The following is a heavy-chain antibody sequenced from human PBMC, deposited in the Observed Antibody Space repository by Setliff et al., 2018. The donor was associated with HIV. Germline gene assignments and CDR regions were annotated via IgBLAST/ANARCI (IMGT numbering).Heavy chain of an antibody. CDR3: AKDRGYNYGHYAFDI. CDR2: IYTSGNT. D-gene: IGHD5-18*01. CDR1: GGSISSSSYY. Sequence: SETLSLTCTVSGGSISSSSYYWSWIRQPAGMGLEWIGRIYTSGNTNYNPSLKSRVTISVDTSKNQFSLKLSSVTAADTAVYYCAKDRGYNYGHYAFDIWGQGTMVTVSS. V-gene: IGHV4-61*02. J-gene: IGHJ3*02.